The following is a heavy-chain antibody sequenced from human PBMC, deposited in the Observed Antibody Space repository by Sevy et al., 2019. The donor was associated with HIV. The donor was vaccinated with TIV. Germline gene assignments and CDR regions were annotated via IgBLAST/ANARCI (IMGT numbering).Heavy chain of an antibody. CDR2: ISGSGYAT. V-gene: IGHV3-23*01. J-gene: IGHJ4*02. Sequence: GGSLRLSCAASGFTFDSYAMHWVRQVAGKGLEWVSTISGSGYATYYADSVKGRFIISRDTSRNTLYLQMNSLRVEDSAVYFRAKDRVTVFGVVVTFDSWGQGTLVTVSS. CDR3: AKDRVTVFGVVVTFDS. CDR1: GFTFDSYA. D-gene: IGHD3-3*01.